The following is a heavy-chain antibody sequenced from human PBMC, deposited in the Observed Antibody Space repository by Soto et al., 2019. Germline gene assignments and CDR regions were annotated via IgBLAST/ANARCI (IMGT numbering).Heavy chain of an antibody. CDR1: GYSFTKYH. J-gene: IGHJ4*02. CDR3: ARVAGHKDARFDT. Sequence: ASVKVSCKASGYSFTKYHMHWVRQAPGQGLEWMGWINPGSGVTNQAQKFQGRVTMTRDTSITTTYMELNSLTSDDTAVYYCARVAGHKDARFDTWGQGALVTVSS. V-gene: IGHV1-2*02. D-gene: IGHD3-10*01. CDR2: INPGSGVT.